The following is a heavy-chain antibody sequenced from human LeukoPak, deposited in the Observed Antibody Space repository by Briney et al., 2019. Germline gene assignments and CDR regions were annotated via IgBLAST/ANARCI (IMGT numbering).Heavy chain of an antibody. CDR1: GFTFSTLG. Sequence: GGSLRLSCAASGFTFSTLGMNWVRQAPGKGLEWVSHISSISDTIKYADSVKGRFTISRDNDKNLLYLQMNSLRADDTAVYYCARGEVPPHYFDYWGRGTLVTVSS. CDR2: ISSISDTI. V-gene: IGHV3-48*01. J-gene: IGHJ4*02. CDR3: ARGEVPPHYFDY.